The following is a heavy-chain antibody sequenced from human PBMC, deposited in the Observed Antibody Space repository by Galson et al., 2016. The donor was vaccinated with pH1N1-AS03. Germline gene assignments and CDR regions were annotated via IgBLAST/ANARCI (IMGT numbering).Heavy chain of an antibody. J-gene: IGHJ4*02. CDR3: ARRGDTAAADPFDF. D-gene: IGHD6-13*01. V-gene: IGHV3-21*01. Sequence: SLRLSCAASGFTFTTYSMNWVRQAPGKGLEWVSSISGFGTNIYYYAESVQGRFTISRDNAKNSVFLQMDSLRTKDTAVYYRARRGDTAAADPFDFWGQGTLVTVAS. CDR1: GFTFTTYS. CDR2: ISGFGTNI.